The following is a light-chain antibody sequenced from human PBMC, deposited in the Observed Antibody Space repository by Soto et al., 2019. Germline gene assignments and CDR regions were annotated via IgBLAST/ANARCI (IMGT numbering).Light chain of an antibody. CDR1: SSDVADYSH. CDR2: EVS. Sequence: HSALTQPASVSGSLGQSITISCTGTSSDVADYSHVSWYQQHPGKAPKLMIYEVSNRPSGVSNRFSGSKSGNTASLAISGLQAEDEAQYYCTSYTSSNIVFGGGTKLTVL. CDR3: TSYTSSNIV. J-gene: IGLJ3*02. V-gene: IGLV2-14*01.